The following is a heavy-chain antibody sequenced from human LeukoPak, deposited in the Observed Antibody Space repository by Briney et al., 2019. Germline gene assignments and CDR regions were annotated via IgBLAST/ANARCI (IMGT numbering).Heavy chain of an antibody. Sequence: SVKVSCKASGGTFSSYAISWVRQAPGQGLEWMGRIIPIFGAANYAQKFQGRVTITAEKSTSTAYMELSSLRSEDTAVYYCARAHDYGDFDFDYWGQGTLVTVSS. CDR2: IIPIFGAA. V-gene: IGHV1-69*06. CDR1: GGTFSSYA. J-gene: IGHJ4*02. D-gene: IGHD4-17*01. CDR3: ARAHDYGDFDFDY.